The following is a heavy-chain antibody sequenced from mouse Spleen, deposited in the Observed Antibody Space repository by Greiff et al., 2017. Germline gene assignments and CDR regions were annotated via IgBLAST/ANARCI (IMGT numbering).Heavy chain of an antibody. CDR3: ARAGTGLYFDY. V-gene: IGHV3-6*01. CDR2: ISYDGSN. D-gene: IGHD4-1*01. J-gene: IGHJ2*01. CDR1: GYSITSGYY. Sequence: ESGPGLVKPSQSLSLTCSVTGYSITSGYYWNWIRQFPGNKLEWMGYISYDGSNNYNPSLKNRISITRDTSKNQFFLKLNSVTTEDTATYYCARAGTGLYFDYWGQGTTLTVSS.